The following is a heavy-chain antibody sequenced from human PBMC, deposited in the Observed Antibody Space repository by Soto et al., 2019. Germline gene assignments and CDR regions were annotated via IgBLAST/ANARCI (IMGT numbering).Heavy chain of an antibody. D-gene: IGHD3-16*01. Sequence: QVQLVQSGAEVKKPGASVKVSCKASGYTFTNFGISWVRQAPGQGLEWMGWISAYNGNTNYAQNFQGRVTMTTDTSTSTSSMELRSLRSGGTAVYYCARGGTAIDYWGQGTLVTVSS. CDR1: GYTFTNFG. CDR2: ISAYNGNT. J-gene: IGHJ4*02. CDR3: ARGGTAIDY. V-gene: IGHV1-18*01.